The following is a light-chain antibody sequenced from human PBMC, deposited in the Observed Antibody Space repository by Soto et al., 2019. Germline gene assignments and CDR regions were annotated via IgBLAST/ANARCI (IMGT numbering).Light chain of an antibody. J-gene: IGKJ2*01. V-gene: IGKV3-20*01. CDR1: QDVSSIY. Sequence: EIVLTQSXXTLSLSPGERATLSCRASQDVSSIYLAWYQQKPGQAPRLXIYGASSRATGIPDRXXXSXSGXXXXXXXXXXXPXDFXXYYXQQYXXSPTFGQGTKLEIK. CDR2: GAS. CDR3: QQYXXSPT.